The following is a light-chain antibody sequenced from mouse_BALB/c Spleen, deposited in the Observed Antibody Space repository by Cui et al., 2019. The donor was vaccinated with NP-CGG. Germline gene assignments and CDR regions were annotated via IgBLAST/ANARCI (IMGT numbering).Light chain of an antibody. CDR2: GTN. Sequence: QAVVNQESAPTPLPGETATLTCRSSTGAVTTSNYANWVQEKPDHLFTGLIGGTNNRAPGVPARFSGSLIGDKAALTITGAQTEDEAIYFCALWYSNHWVFGGGTKLTVL. V-gene: IGLV1*01. CDR3: ALWYSNHWV. CDR1: TGAVTTSNY. J-gene: IGLJ1*01.